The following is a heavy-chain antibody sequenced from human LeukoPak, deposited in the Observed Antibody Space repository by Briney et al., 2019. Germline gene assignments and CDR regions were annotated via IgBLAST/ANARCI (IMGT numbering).Heavy chain of an antibody. CDR2: LSYSGKT. CDR3: AKRGNYGYFDY. V-gene: IGHV4-39*01. D-gene: IGHD3-10*01. CDR1: GGSASTNNYY. J-gene: IGHJ4*02. Sequence: SETLSLTCTVSGGSASTNNYYWGWIRQPPGKGLEWMGSLSYSGKTYYNPSLKSRVTISADTSKNQFSLRLTSVTAADTAVYYCAKRGNYGYFDYWGQGILVTVSS.